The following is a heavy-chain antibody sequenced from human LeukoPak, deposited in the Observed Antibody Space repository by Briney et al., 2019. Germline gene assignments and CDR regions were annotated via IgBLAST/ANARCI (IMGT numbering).Heavy chain of an antibody. V-gene: IGHV3-74*01. CDR2: IHRDGNNI. J-gene: IGHJ6*02. CDR1: GFTFDTYW. CDR3: ARGLRDRYGMDV. Sequence: GGSLRLSCVASGFTFDTYWMHWVRQAPGEGLVWVSRIHRDGNNINYADFAQGRFTVSRDNAKHTLYLQMHSLRVEDTAMYYCARGLRDRYGMDVWGQGTTVTVSS.